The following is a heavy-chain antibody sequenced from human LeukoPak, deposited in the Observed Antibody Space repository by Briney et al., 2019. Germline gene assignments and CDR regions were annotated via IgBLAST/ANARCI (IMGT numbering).Heavy chain of an antibody. CDR2: IIPIFGTA. Sequence: ASVKVSCKASGGTFSTYAIDWVRRAPGQGLEWVGGIIPIFGTANYAQKFQGRVTITADESTSTAYMELSSLRSEDTAVYYCARRGAGDSSGYYLDYWGQGTLVTVSS. J-gene: IGHJ4*02. V-gene: IGHV1-69*13. CDR1: GGTFSTYA. D-gene: IGHD3-22*01. CDR3: ARRGAGDSSGYYLDY.